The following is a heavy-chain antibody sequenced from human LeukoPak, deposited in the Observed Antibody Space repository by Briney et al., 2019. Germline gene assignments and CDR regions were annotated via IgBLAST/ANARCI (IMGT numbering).Heavy chain of an antibody. J-gene: IGHJ4*02. CDR2: ISGSSSYI. CDR1: GFTFSSYT. D-gene: IGHD2-15*01. CDR3: ARDGDPYCSGGSCASLNY. Sequence: ARSLRLSCAVSGFTFSSYTMNWVRQAPGKGLERVSSISGSSSYIYYADSVKGRFTISRHNAKNSLYLQMNSLSAEDTGVYYCARDGDPYCSGGSCASLNYWGQGTLITVSS. V-gene: IGHV3-21*01.